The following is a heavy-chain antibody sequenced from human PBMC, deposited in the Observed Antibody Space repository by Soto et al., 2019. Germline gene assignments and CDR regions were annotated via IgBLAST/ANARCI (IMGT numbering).Heavy chain of an antibody. J-gene: IGHJ6*02. CDR2: IYPGDSDT. Sequence: ESLKISCKGSGYSFTSYWIGWVRQMPGKGLEWMGIIYPGDSDTRYSPSFQGQVTISADKSISTAYLQWSSLKASDTAMYYCARSLAGSYYYYGMDVWGQGTTVTVSS. CDR3: ARSLAGSYYYYGMDV. D-gene: IGHD6-19*01. V-gene: IGHV5-51*01. CDR1: GYSFTSYW.